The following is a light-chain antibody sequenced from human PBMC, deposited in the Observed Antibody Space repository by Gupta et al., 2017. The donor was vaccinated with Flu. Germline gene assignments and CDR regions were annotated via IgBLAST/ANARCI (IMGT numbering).Light chain of an antibody. CDR1: SSNIGAGYD. CDR3: QSYDSSLSEV. Sequence: QSVLTQPPSVSGAPGQRVTISCTGSSSNIGAGYDVHWYQQLPGTAPKLPIYGNSNRPSGVPDRFSGSKSGTSASLAITALQAEDEADYYCQSYDSSLSEVFGGGTKLTVL. CDR2: GNS. V-gene: IGLV1-40*01. J-gene: IGLJ3*02.